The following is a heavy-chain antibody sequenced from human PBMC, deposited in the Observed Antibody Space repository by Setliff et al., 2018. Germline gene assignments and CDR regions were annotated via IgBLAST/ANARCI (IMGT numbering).Heavy chain of an antibody. Sequence: ASVKVSCRTSGFRFTNFGFSWVRQAPGQGLEWMGWINPNAGNINYIQKFQGRVTMTRDTSISTAYMELRRLKSDDTAVYYCARGEHIVSGDFYHYIDVWGKGTTVTVSS. V-gene: IGHV1-18*01. J-gene: IGHJ6*03. CDR2: INPNAGNI. D-gene: IGHD2-15*01. CDR1: GFRFTNFG. CDR3: ARGEHIVSGDFYHYIDV.